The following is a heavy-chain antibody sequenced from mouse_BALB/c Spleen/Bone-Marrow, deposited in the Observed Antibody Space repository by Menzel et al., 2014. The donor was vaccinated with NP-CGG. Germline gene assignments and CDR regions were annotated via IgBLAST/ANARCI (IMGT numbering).Heavy chain of an antibody. CDR1: GYAFSSYW. V-gene: IGHV1-80*01. Sequence: VQGVESGAELVRPGSSVKISRKASGYAFSSYWMNWVKQRPGQGLEWIGQIYPGDGDTNYNGKFKGKATLTADKSSSTAYMQLSSLTSEDSAVYFCARTGNLAWFAYWGQGTLVTVSA. D-gene: IGHD2-1*01. J-gene: IGHJ3*01. CDR3: ARTGNLAWFAY. CDR2: IYPGDGDT.